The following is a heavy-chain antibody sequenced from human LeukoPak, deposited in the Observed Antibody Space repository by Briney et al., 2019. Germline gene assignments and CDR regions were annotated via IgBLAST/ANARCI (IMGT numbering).Heavy chain of an antibody. CDR1: GGSISSYY. CDR3: ARDRYAFDI. Sequence: PSETLSLTCIVSGGSISSYYWSWIRQPPGKGLEWIGYIYYSGSTNYNPSLKSRVTISVDTSKNQFSLKLSSVTAADTAVYYCARDRYAFDIWGQGTMVTVSS. CDR2: IYYSGST. V-gene: IGHV4-59*01. J-gene: IGHJ3*02.